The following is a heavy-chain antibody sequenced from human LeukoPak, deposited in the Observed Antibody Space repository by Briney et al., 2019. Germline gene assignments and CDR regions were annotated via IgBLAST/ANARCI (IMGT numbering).Heavy chain of an antibody. CDR2: IYSGGST. CDR3: ARDYGGSSPFDY. J-gene: IGHJ4*02. V-gene: IGHV3-66*01. CDR1: EFSFGSNY. D-gene: IGHD4-23*01. Sequence: GGSLRLSCAASEFSFGSNYMTWVRQAPGKGLEWVSLIYSGGSTYYADSVKGMFTISRDNAKNSLYLHINSLNAEDTAVYYCARDYGGSSPFDYWGQGTLVTVSS.